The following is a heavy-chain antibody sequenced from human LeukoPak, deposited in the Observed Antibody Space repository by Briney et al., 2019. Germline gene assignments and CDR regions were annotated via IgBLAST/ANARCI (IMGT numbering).Heavy chain of an antibody. CDR3: ARRAGAYSHPYDY. D-gene: IGHD4/OR15-4a*01. V-gene: IGHV3-53*01. J-gene: IGHJ4*02. CDR2: IYSDNT. CDR1: GFTVSSNS. Sequence: RSGGSLRLSWTVSGFTVSSNSMSWVRQAPGQGLEWVSFIYSDNTHYSDSVKGRFTISRDNSKNTLYLQMNSLRAEDTAVYYCARRAGAYSHPYDYWGQGTLVTVSS.